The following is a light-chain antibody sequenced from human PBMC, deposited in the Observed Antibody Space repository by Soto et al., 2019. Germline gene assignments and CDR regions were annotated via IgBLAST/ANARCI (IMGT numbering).Light chain of an antibody. Sequence: IQLTKSPSSLSASVGDRVTITCRASQGIGSYLAWYQQKPGKAPKLLIFAASTLQSGVPSRFSGSGSGTDFTLTISSLQPEDFATYYCQQTESYPSTFGGGTKVDIK. CDR1: QGIGSY. CDR2: AAS. V-gene: IGKV1-9*01. CDR3: QQTESYPST. J-gene: IGKJ4*01.